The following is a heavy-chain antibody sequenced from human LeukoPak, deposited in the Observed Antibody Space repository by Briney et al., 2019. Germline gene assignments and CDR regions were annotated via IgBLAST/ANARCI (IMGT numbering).Heavy chain of an antibody. D-gene: IGHD3-22*01. CDR1: GGSISSGGYY. V-gene: IGHV4-31*03. CDR2: IYYSGST. CDR3: ARGESDDSSGYYYPRFDY. Sequence: PSETLSLTCTVSGGSISSGGYYWSWIRQHPGKGLERIGYIYYSGSTYYNPSLKSRVTISVDTSKSQFSLKLSSVTAADTAVYYCARGESDDSSGYYYPRFDYWGQGTLVTVSS. J-gene: IGHJ4*02.